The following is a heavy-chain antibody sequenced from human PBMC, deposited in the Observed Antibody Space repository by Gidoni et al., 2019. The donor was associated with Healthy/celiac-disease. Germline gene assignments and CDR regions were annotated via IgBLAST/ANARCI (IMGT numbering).Heavy chain of an antibody. CDR1: GGANSRSSYY. D-gene: IGHD6-13*01. V-gene: IGHV4-39*01. CDR3: ARPHLAAAALDAFDI. Sequence: QLQLQEPGPGPVKPSETLSLTCTGSGGANSRSSYYWGWTRQPPGKGLEWIGRIYYSGRTYHHPSLKSRVTLSVDTSQNQFSLKLGSVPAADTAVYYCARPHLAAAALDAFDIWGQGTMVTVSS. J-gene: IGHJ3*02. CDR2: IYYSGRT.